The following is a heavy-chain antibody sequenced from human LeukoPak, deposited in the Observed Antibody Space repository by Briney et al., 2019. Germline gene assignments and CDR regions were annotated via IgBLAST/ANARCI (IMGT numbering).Heavy chain of an antibody. Sequence: PSETLSLTCAVYGVSFSDHYWSWIRQPPGKGLEWIGEITHSGSTKYNPSLKSRVTISVDTSKNQFSLKLSSVTAADTAVYYCAAQGGYNYGSSDSWGQETLVYVSS. CDR1: GVSFSDHY. J-gene: IGHJ4*02. CDR3: AAQGGYNYGSSDS. D-gene: IGHD5-18*01. V-gene: IGHV4-34*01. CDR2: ITHSGST.